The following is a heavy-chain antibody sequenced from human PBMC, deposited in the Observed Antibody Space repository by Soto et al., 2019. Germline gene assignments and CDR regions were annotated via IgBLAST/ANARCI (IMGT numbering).Heavy chain of an antibody. Sequence: GGSLRLSCAASGFTFSSYAMSWVRQAPGKGLEWVSAISGSGGSTYYADSVKGRFTISRDNSKNTLYLQMNSRRAEDTAVYYCAKDPSYYYGSGSSYGMDVWGQGTTVTVSS. CDR2: ISGSGGST. D-gene: IGHD3-10*01. CDR1: GFTFSSYA. V-gene: IGHV3-23*01. CDR3: AKDPSYYYGSGSSYGMDV. J-gene: IGHJ6*02.